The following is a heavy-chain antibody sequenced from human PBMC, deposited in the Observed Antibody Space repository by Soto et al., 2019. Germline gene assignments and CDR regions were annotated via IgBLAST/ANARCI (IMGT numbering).Heavy chain of an antibody. CDR1: GYTFTSYE. J-gene: IGHJ6*03. V-gene: IGHV1-8*01. CDR2: MNPNSGNT. Sequence: QVQLVQSGAEVKKPGASVKVSCRASGYTFTSYEINWVRQATGQGLEWMGWMNPNSGNTGSIQKFQGRVTMTRNTSISTAYMELSSLRSDDTAVYYCALLYGPGIYFIDVWGKGTTVTVSS. CDR3: ALLYGPGIYFIDV. D-gene: IGHD4-17*01.